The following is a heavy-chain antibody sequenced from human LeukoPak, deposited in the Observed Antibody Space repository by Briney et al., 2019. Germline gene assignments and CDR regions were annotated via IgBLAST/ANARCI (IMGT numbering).Heavy chain of an antibody. CDR3: ARSHGDYDY. J-gene: IGHJ4*02. V-gene: IGHV4-34*01. CDR2: INHSGST. D-gene: IGHD7-27*01. Sequence: SETLSLTCAVYGGSFSGYYWIWIRQPPGKGLEWIGEINHSGSTNYNPSLKSRVTISVDTSKNQFSLKLSSVTAADTAVYYCARSHGDYDYWGQGTLVTVSS. CDR1: GGSFSGYY.